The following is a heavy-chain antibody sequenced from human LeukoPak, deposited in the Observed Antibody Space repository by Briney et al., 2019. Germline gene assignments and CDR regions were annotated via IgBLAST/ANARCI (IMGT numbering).Heavy chain of an antibody. CDR2: ISGSGGST. D-gene: IGHD2-2*01. CDR1: GFTFSSYA. CDR3: AKDLPGYCSSTSCPGTFDY. J-gene: IGHJ4*02. V-gene: IGHV3-23*01. Sequence: PGGSLRLSCAASGFTFSSYAMSWVRQAPGKGLEWVSAISGSGGSTYYADSVEGRFTISRDNSKNTLYLQMNSLRAEDTAVYYCAKDLPGYCSSTSCPGTFDYWGQGTLVTVSS.